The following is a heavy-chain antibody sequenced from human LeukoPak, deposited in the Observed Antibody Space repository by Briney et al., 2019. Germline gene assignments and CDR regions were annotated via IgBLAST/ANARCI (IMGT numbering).Heavy chain of an antibody. Sequence: ASVKVSCKASGYTFTTYEINWVRQATGQGLEWMGWMNPKSGNTGYAQKFQGRVTITRNTSISTAYMELSSLRSEDTAVYYCAIDSGYDETYYYYYMDVWGKGTTVTVSS. CDR2: MNPKSGNT. J-gene: IGHJ6*03. CDR1: GYTFTTYE. CDR3: AIDSGYDETYYYYYMDV. D-gene: IGHD5-12*01. V-gene: IGHV1-8*03.